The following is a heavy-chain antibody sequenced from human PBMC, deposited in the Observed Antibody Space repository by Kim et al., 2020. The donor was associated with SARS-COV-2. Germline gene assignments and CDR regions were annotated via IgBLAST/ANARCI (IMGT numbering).Heavy chain of an antibody. J-gene: IGHJ2*01. D-gene: IGHD4-17*01. V-gene: IGHV1-2*02. CDR2: ANPRTRFT. Sequence: ASVKVSCKGSGYTFTGYTIHWVRQAPGRGLEWVGSANPRTRFTKQAQKFQGRVTLTSDTSITTTYMELNGLTSDDTALYFCARDLDYGRNWCSFWFFDFWGRGTLVTVSS. CDR3: ARDLDYGRNWCSFWFFDF. CDR1: GYTFTGYT.